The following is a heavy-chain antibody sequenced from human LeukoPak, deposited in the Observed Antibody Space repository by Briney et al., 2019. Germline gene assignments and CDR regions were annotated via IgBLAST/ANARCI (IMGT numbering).Heavy chain of an antibody. CDR2: ISGSGGST. Sequence: GGSLRLSCAASGFTFNAYAMGWVRQAPGRGLEWASSISGSGGSTYYAGSVKGRFTISRDNSRNTLYLRMNSLGAEDTAVYYCASNWRGCSSTTCYGGGLDYWGQGILVTVSS. D-gene: IGHD2-2*01. CDR1: GFTFNAYA. V-gene: IGHV3-23*01. CDR3: ASNWRGCSSTTCYGGGLDY. J-gene: IGHJ4*02.